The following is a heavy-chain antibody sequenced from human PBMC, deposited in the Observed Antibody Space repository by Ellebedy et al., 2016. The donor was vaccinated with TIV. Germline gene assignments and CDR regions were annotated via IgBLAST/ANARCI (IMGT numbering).Heavy chain of an antibody. CDR2: IYSTGDT. CDR1: GFTVRSKY. V-gene: IGHV3-53*01. J-gene: IGHJ4*02. Sequence: GGSLRLSCAVSGFTVRSKYMNWVRQAPGKGLEWVSLIYSTGDTYYADSVKGRFTVPRDNSQNTLYLQMTSLRVDDTAVYYCATDPDGVYGDTSAYWGRGTLVTVSS. CDR3: ATDPDGVYGDTSAY. D-gene: IGHD4-17*01.